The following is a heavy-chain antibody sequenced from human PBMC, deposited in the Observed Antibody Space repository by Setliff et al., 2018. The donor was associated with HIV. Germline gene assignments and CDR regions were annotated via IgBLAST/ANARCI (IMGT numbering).Heavy chain of an antibody. CDR1: GGPLNSRNW. J-gene: IGHJ5*02. D-gene: IGHD3-10*01. V-gene: IGHV4-4*02. CDR2: VFHSGSA. Sequence: SETLSLTCAVSGGPLNSRNWWSWVCQPPGKGLEWIGEVFHSGSANSNASLRSRVMTSVDTSKNQFSLKLSAVTAADTAVYYCARDHVFGSRTGFDPWGPGILVTVSS. CDR3: ARDHVFGSRTGFDP.